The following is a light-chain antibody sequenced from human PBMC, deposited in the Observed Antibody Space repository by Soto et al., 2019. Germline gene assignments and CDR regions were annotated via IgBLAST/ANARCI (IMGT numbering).Light chain of an antibody. CDR2: GAS. Sequence: EIVMTQSPATLSVSPGERATLSCRASQSVNSNLAWYQQKPGQAPRLLIYGASTRATGVPARFSGSGSGTEFILTVSSLQSEDFAVYFCQQYNKWPTFGQGTKVEIK. CDR1: QSVNSN. J-gene: IGKJ1*01. CDR3: QQYNKWPT. V-gene: IGKV3-15*01.